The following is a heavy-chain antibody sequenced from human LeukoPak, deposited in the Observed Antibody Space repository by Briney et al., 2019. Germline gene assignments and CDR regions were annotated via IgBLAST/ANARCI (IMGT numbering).Heavy chain of an antibody. CDR1: GGTFSSYA. CDR2: IIPIFGTA. CDR3: ARGYDWLPAYFDY. V-gene: IGHV1-69*01. D-gene: IGHD3-9*01. J-gene: IGHJ4*02. Sequence: SVKVSCKASGGTFSSYAISWVRQAPGQGLEWMGGIIPIFGTANYAQKFQGRVTITADESTSTAYMELSSLRSEDTAVYYCARGYDWLPAYFDYWGQGTLVTVSS.